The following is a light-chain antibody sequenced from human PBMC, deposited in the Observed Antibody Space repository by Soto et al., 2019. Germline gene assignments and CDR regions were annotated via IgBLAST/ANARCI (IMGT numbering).Light chain of an antibody. J-gene: IGKJ3*01. CDR2: GAS. CDR3: QQYGNSRIFT. V-gene: IGKV3-20*01. CDR1: QSVSSSY. Sequence: EIVLTQSPGTLSLSPGERATLSCRASQSVSSSYLAWYQQKPGQAPRLLIYGASSRATGIPDRFSGSGSGTDFTLTISRLEPEDFAVYYCQQYGNSRIFTFGPGTKVYIK.